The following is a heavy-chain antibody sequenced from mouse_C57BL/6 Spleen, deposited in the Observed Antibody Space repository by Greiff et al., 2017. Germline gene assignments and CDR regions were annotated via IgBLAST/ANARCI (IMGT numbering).Heavy chain of an antibody. V-gene: IGHV6-6*01. J-gene: IGHJ4*01. CDR2: IRNKANNHAT. D-gene: IGHD2-1*01. CDR3: TRPGIYYGNYVYAMDY. CDR1: GFTFSDAW. Sequence: GGSMKLSCAASGFTFSDAWMDWVRQSPEKGLEWVAEIRNKANNHATYYAESVKGRFTISRDDSKSSVYLQMNSLRAEDTGIYYCTRPGIYYGNYVYAMDYWGQGTSVTVSS.